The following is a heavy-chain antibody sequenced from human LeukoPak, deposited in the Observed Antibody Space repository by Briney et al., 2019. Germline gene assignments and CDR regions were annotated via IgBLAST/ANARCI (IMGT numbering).Heavy chain of an antibody. Sequence: GGSLRLSCGASGFTFSSYSMNWVRQAPGKGLEWVSSISSSSSYIYYADSVKGRFTISRDNAKNPLYLQMNSLRAEDTAIYYCARVDNYYDTSGYYDYWGQGTLVTVSS. CDR2: ISSSSSYI. D-gene: IGHD3-22*01. J-gene: IGHJ4*02. CDR3: ARVDNYYDTSGYYDY. CDR1: GFTFSSYS. V-gene: IGHV3-21*01.